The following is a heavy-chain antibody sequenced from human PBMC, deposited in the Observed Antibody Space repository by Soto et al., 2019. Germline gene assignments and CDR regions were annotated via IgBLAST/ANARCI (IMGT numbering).Heavy chain of an antibody. CDR1: GCSVSSGSYY. Sequence: QVQLQESGPGLVKPSETLSLTCTVSGCSVSSGSYYWSWIRQPPGKGLEWIGYIYYSGSTNYNPSPKSRVTISVDTSKNQFSLKLSSVTAADTAVYYCARVNSYGYNRAFDIWGQGTMVTVSS. CDR3: ARVNSYGYNRAFDI. J-gene: IGHJ3*02. V-gene: IGHV4-61*01. D-gene: IGHD5-18*01. CDR2: IYYSGST.